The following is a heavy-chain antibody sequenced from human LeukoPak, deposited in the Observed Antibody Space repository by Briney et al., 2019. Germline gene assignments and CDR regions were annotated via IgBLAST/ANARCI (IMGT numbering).Heavy chain of an antibody. Sequence: GGSLRLSCAASGFTFSSYSMNWVRQAPGKGLEWVSSISSSSSYIYYADSVKGRFTISRDNAKNSLYLQMNSLRAEDTAVYYCAKGYCGGDCYLDYWGQGTLVTVSS. J-gene: IGHJ4*02. CDR1: GFTFSSYS. CDR2: ISSSSSYI. D-gene: IGHD2-21*02. V-gene: IGHV3-21*01. CDR3: AKGYCGGDCYLDY.